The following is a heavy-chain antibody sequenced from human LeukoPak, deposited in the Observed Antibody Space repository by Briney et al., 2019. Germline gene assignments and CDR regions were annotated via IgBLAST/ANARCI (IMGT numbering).Heavy chain of an antibody. D-gene: IGHD4-11*01. CDR1: GYTFTNDY. CDR3: ARWTTTYLDY. J-gene: IGHJ4*02. Sequence: ASVKVSCKASGYTFTNDYIHWVRQAPGQGLEWMGIINPSGGSTNFAQKFQGRVTMTTDTSTITVYMELSSLRSEDTAVYYCARWTTTYLDYWGQGTLVTVSS. V-gene: IGHV1-46*01. CDR2: INPSGGST.